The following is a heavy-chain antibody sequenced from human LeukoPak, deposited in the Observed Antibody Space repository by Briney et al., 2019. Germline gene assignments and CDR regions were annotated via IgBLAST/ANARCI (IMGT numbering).Heavy chain of an antibody. D-gene: IGHD6-13*01. J-gene: IGHJ4*02. CDR2: INQSGST. CDR3: ARGGASRVAAAALGFDY. Sequence: TLSLTCAVYGGSLSIYYCGCIRQPPRGGLEWVGGINQSGSTNYNPSLKSRVTISVDTSKNQFSLKPSSVTAADTAVYYCARGGASRVAAAALGFDYWGQGTLVTVSS. CDR1: GGSLSIYY. V-gene: IGHV4-34*01.